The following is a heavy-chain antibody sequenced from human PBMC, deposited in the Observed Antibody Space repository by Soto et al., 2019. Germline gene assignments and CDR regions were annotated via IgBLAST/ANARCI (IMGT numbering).Heavy chain of an antibody. CDR1: GGSISSSNW. J-gene: IGHJ4*02. Sequence: SETLSLTCAVSGGSISSSNWWSWVRQPPGKGLEWIGEIYHSGSTNYNPSLKSRVTISVDKSKNQFSLKLSSVTAADTAVYYCAIPFSYYYDSGVYLALGYGGQEPLFPVP. V-gene: IGHV4-4*02. CDR3: AIPFSYYYDSGVYLALGY. CDR2: IYHSGST. D-gene: IGHD3-22*01.